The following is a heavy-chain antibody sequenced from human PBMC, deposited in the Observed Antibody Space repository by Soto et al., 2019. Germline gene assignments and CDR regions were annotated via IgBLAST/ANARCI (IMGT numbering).Heavy chain of an antibody. V-gene: IGHV4-30-4*01. Sequence: QVQLQESGPGLVKPSQSVSLTCTVSGVSISSGDYYWSWIRQPPGKGLEWIGYIYYSGNTNYAPSLGSRLTISIDTSRIPYSLHLMSVTAADTAIYYCARYTNFSPYYHGVDVWGQGTTVTVSS. CDR2: IYYSGNT. D-gene: IGHD2-8*01. CDR1: GVSISSGDYY. J-gene: IGHJ6*02. CDR3: ARYTNFSPYYHGVDV.